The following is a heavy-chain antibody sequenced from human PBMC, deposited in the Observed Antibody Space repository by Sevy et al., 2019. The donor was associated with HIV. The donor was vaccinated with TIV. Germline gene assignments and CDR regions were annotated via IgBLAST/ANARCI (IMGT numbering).Heavy chain of an antibody. J-gene: IGHJ3*02. Sequence: GGSLRLSCAASGFTVSNKFMNWVRQAPGKGLEWVSGISGSGGSTYYADSVKGRFTISRDNSKNTLYLQMNSLRAEDTAVYYCAKDVYDSSGYYPMGAFDIWGQGTLVTASS. CDR2: ISGSGGST. D-gene: IGHD3-22*01. V-gene: IGHV3-23*01. CDR1: GFTVSNKF. CDR3: AKDVYDSSGYYPMGAFDI.